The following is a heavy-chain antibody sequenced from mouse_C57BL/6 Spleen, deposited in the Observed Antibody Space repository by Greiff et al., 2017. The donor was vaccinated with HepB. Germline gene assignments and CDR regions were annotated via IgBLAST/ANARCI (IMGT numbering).Heavy chain of an antibody. Sequence: SGPELVKPGASVKMSCKASGYTFTDYNMHWVKQSHGKSLEWIGYINPNNGGTSYNQKFKGKATLTVNKSSSTAYMEFRSLTSEDSAVYYCARWGDAMDYWGQGTSVTVSS. CDR3: ARWGDAMDY. J-gene: IGHJ4*01. V-gene: IGHV1-22*01. CDR1: GYTFTDYN. CDR2: INPNNGGT.